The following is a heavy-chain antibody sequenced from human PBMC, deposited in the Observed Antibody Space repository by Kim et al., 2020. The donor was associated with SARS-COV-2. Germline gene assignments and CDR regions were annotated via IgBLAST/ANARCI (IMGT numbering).Heavy chain of an antibody. V-gene: IGHV3-21*01. Sequence: GGSLRLSCAASGFTFSSYSMNWVRQAPGKGLEWVSSISSSSSYIYYADSVKGRFTISRDNAKNSLYLQMNSLRAEDTAVYYCASSYGSGSYYGPGNDYWGQGTLVTVSS. CDR2: ISSSSSYI. J-gene: IGHJ4*02. D-gene: IGHD3-10*01. CDR1: GFTFSSYS. CDR3: ASSYGSGSYYGPGNDY.